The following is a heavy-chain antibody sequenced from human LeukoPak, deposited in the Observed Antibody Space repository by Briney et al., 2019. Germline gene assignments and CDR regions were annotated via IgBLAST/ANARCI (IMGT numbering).Heavy chain of an antibody. Sequence: PGGSLRLSCAASGFTFSSYAMSWVRQAPGKGLEWVSAISGSGGSTYYADSVKGRFTISRDNAKNSLYLQMNSLRVEDTAVYYCARKDCSGGSCYSDWGQGTLVTVSS. J-gene: IGHJ4*02. CDR1: GFTFSSYA. D-gene: IGHD2-15*01. V-gene: IGHV3-23*01. CDR2: ISGSGGST. CDR3: ARKDCSGGSCYSD.